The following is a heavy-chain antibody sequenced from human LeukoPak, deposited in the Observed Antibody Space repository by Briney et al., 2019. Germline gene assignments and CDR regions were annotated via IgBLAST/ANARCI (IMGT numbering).Heavy chain of an antibody. V-gene: IGHV1-69*04. D-gene: IGHD6-19*01. Sequence: VASVTVSCTASGGTFSSYAISWVRQAPGQGLEWMARIIPILGIANYAQKFQGRVTITADKSTSTAYMELSSLRSEDTAVYYCARDQVAGTKVFDYWGQGTLVTVSS. CDR1: GGTFSSYA. J-gene: IGHJ4*02. CDR3: ARDQVAGTKVFDY. CDR2: IIPILGIA.